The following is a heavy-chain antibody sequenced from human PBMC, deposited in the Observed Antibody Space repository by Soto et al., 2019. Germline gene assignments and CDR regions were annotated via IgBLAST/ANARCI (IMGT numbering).Heavy chain of an antibody. J-gene: IGHJ4*02. CDR3: ARGHLPGGNTFYYDY. D-gene: IGHD2-15*01. Sequence: QVQLQQWGAGLLKPSETLSLTCTVYGGSFSGNYWSWIRQPPGMGLEWIGEISHSGSSTNYNPSHKSRVTISVDTSKNQCSLKLSSVTAADTAMYYCARGHLPGGNTFYYDYWGQGTLVTVSS. CDR1: GGSFSGNY. CDR2: ISHSGSST. V-gene: IGHV4-34*01.